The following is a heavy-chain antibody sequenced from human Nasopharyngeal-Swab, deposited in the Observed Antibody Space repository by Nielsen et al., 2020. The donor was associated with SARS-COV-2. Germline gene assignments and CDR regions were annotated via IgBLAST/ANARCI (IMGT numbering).Heavy chain of an antibody. J-gene: IGHJ5*02. V-gene: IGHV1-18*01. Sequence: ASVKVSCKSSGYTFTNDGISWVRQAPGQGLEWMGWLSGYNGFTNYAQKFQGRVTMTTDTSTSTAYMELRSLTSDDTAVYYCARDQGFTSSYWFDPWGQGTLVTVSS. CDR1: GYTFTNDG. CDR3: ARDQGFTSSYWFDP. CDR2: LSGYNGFT. D-gene: IGHD2-2*01.